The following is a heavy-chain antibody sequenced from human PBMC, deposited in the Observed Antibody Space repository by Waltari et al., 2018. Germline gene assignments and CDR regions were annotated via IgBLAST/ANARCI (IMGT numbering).Heavy chain of an antibody. D-gene: IGHD1-26*01. CDR2: IWYDGSKK. V-gene: IGHV3-33*01. CDR3: ARDQYGESFYYAMNV. J-gene: IGHJ6*02. CDR1: GFSLTKSD. Sequence: QEKLVESGGGVVQSGRSLKLSCEASGFSLTKSDMHWVRQDPGQGLEWVAIIWYDGSKKYYADSVKGRFDISRDNSRNTLYLQMDSLRAEDTAVYFCARDQYGESFYYAMNVWGQGTAVTVSS.